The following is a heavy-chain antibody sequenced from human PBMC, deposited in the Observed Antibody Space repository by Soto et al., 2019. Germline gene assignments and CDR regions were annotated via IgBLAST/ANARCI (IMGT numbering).Heavy chain of an antibody. D-gene: IGHD2-2*02. J-gene: IGHJ5*02. CDR2: IIPIFGTA. Sequence: QVQLVQSGAEVKKPGSSVKVSCKASGGTFSSYAISWVRQAPGQGLEWMGGIIPIFGTANYAQKFQGRVTITADKSTSTAYMELSSLRSEDTAVYYCARGHGVVVPAAISTLGGGWFDPWGQGTLVTVSS. CDR3: ARGHGVVVPAAISTLGGGWFDP. V-gene: IGHV1-69*06. CDR1: GGTFSSYA.